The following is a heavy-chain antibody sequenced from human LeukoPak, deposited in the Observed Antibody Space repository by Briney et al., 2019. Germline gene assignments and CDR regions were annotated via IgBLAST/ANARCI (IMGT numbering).Heavy chain of an antibody. CDR2: MNPNSGNT. CDR1: GYTFSNYD. J-gene: IGHJ4*02. V-gene: IGHV1-8*01. Sequence: ASVKVSFKASGYTFSNYDINWVRQAPGQGLEWMGWMNPNSGNTGFVQKFQGRVTMTRNTSISTAYMELSSLRSEDTAVYYCARYTSGIESWGQGTLVTVSS. D-gene: IGHD1-14*01. CDR3: ARYTSGIES.